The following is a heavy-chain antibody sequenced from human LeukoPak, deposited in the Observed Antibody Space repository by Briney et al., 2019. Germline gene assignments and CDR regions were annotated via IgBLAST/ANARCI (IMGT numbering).Heavy chain of an antibody. J-gene: IGHJ4*02. V-gene: IGHV4-59*08. D-gene: IGHD3-3*01. Sequence: PSETLSLTCTVSGGSISSYYWSWIRQPPGKGLEWIGYIYYSGSTNYNPSLKSRVTISVDTSKNQFSLKLSPVTAADTAVYYCARLPSPDFWSGYYYFDYWGQGTLVTVSS. CDR2: IYYSGST. CDR3: ARLPSPDFWSGYYYFDY. CDR1: GGSISSYY.